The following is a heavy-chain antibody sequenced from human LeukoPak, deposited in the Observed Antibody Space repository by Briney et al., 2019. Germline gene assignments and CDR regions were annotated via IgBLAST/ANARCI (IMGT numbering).Heavy chain of an antibody. D-gene: IGHD3-22*01. CDR3: ARGVGEYDSSAFDY. V-gene: IGHV1-8*01. CDR1: GYTFTSYD. Sequence: ASVKVSCKASGYTFTSYDINWVRQATGQGLEWMGWMNPNSGNTGYAQKFQGRVTMTRNTSISTAYMELSSLRSEDTAVYYYARGVGEYDSSAFDYWGQGTLVTVSS. CDR2: MNPNSGNT. J-gene: IGHJ4*02.